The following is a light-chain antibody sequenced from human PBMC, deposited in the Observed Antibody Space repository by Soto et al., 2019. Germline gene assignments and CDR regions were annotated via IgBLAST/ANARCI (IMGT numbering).Light chain of an antibody. Sequence: IVLTQSAATLSVSTGKRATLSCRASQSVSSNLAWHQQRPGQAPRLLIYGASTRATGVPARFSGGGYGTEFNLTITSLQSEDFAVYWCQQYNNWPLTFGPGTRLEIK. V-gene: IGKV3D-15*01. J-gene: IGKJ5*01. CDR2: GAS. CDR3: QQYNNWPLT. CDR1: QSVSSN.